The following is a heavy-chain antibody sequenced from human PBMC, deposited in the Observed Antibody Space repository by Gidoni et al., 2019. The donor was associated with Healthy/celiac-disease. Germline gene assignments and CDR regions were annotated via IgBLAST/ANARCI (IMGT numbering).Heavy chain of an antibody. Sequence: QVQLVESGGGVVQPGRSLRLSCAASGFTFSSYDMHWVRQAPCKVLEWVAVISYDGSNKYYADSVKGRFTISRDNSKNTLYLQMNSLRAEDTAVYYCARELVPGGWYNHYYYGMDVWGQGTTVTVSS. CDR2: ISYDGSNK. J-gene: IGHJ6*02. CDR1: GFTFSSYD. D-gene: IGHD6-19*01. CDR3: ARELVPGGWYNHYYYGMDV. V-gene: IGHV3-30*01.